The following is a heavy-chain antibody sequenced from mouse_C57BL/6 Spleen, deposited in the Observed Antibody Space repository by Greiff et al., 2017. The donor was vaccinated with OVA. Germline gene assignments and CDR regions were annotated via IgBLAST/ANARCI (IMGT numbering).Heavy chain of an antibody. CDR3: ARSNDYDVFYAMDY. J-gene: IGHJ4*01. CDR2: IDPSDSYT. V-gene: IGHV1-69*01. Sequence: QVQLQQPGAELVMPGASVKLSCKASGYTFTSYWMHWVKQRPGHGLEWIGEIDPSDSYTNYNQKFKGKSTLTVDKSSSTAYMQLSSLTSEDSAVYYCARSNDYDVFYAMDYWGQGTSVTVSS. CDR1: GYTFTSYW. D-gene: IGHD2-4*01.